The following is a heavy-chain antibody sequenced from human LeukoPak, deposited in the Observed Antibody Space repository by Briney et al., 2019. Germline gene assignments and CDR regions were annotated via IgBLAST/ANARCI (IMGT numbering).Heavy chain of an antibody. CDR1: GGTFSSYA. V-gene: IGHV1-69*13. J-gene: IGHJ4*02. CDR3: ASSYYYDSSGYPYYFDY. D-gene: IGHD3-22*01. Sequence: SVKVSCKASGGTFSSYAISWVRQAPGQGLECMGGIIPILGTASYAQKFQGRVTITADESTSTAYMELSSLRSEDTAVYYCASSYYYDSSGYPYYFDYWGQGTLVTVSS. CDR2: IIPILGTA.